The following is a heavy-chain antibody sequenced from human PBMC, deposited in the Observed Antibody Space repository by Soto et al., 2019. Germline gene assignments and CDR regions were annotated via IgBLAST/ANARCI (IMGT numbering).Heavy chain of an antibody. CDR2: ISYDGSNK. D-gene: IGHD3-9*01. CDR3: AKVAGVYYDILTGPTFDY. V-gene: IGHV3-30*18. J-gene: IGHJ4*02. CDR1: GFTFSSYG. Sequence: GGSLRLSCAASGFTFSSYGMHWVRQAPGKGLEWVAVISYDGSNKYYADSVKGRFTISRDSSKNTLYLQMNSLRAEDTAVYYCAKVAGVYYDILTGPTFDYWGQGTLVTVSS.